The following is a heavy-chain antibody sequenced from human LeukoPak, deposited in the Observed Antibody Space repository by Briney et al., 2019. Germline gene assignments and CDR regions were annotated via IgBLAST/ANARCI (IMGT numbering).Heavy chain of an antibody. CDR1: GGSISSYY. Sequence: SSETLSLTCAVSGGSISSYYWSWIRQPPGKGLEWIGYIYYSGTINYNASLKSRVTISLGTSKNQFSLKLSSVTAADTAVYYCVRGLMTTADYWGQGTLVTVSS. J-gene: IGHJ4*02. CDR3: VRGLMTTADY. CDR2: IYYSGTI. D-gene: IGHD4-17*01. V-gene: IGHV4-59*01.